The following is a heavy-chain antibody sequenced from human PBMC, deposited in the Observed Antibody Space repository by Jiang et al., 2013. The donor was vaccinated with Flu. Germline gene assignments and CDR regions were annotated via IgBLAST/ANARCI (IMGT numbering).Heavy chain of an antibody. CDR2: ISYDGSNK. CDR3: AKQGPIGSYSGYAFDI. V-gene: IGHV3-30*18. J-gene: IGHJ3*02. D-gene: IGHD5-12*01. Sequence: VAVISYDGSNKYYADSVKGRFTISRDNSKNTLYLQMNSLRAEDTAVYYCAKQGPIGSYSGYAFDIWGQGTMVTVSS.